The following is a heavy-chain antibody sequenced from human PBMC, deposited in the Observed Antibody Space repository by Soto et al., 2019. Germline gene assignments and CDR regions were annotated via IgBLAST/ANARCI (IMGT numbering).Heavy chain of an antibody. V-gene: IGHV4-34*01. D-gene: IGHD3-3*01. Sequence: SETLSLTCAVYGGSFSGYYWSWIRQPPGKGLEWIGEINHSGSTNYNPSLKSRVTISVDTSKNQFSLKLSSVTAADTAVYYCARGGFGVVIIWGLFDYWGQGTLVTVSS. CDR2: INHSGST. CDR1: GGSFSGYY. J-gene: IGHJ4*02. CDR3: ARGGFGVVIIWGLFDY.